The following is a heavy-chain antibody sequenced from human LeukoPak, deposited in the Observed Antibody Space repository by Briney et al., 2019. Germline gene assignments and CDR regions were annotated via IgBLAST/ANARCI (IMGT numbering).Heavy chain of an antibody. Sequence: GGSLRLSCAASGFTFSSYGMGWVRQAPGKALEWVSAISGGGANTYYAESVKGRFTISRDNPKNTLYLQMNSLRAEDTAVYYCARADLGDGYNTFDYWGQGTLVTVSS. V-gene: IGHV3-23*01. CDR1: GFTFSSYG. D-gene: IGHD5-24*01. CDR2: ISGGGANT. J-gene: IGHJ4*02. CDR3: ARADLGDGYNTFDY.